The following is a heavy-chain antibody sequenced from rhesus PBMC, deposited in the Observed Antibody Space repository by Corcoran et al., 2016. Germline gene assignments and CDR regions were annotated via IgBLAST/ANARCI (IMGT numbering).Heavy chain of an antibody. Sequence: QVQLQESGPGLVKPSETLSLTCAVSGGSISSSYYFWSWIRQDPGKGVEWIGYISYRGSPSYNPSLNRRVTISRDTSENQFSRKLTYVTAADTAVYYCARALGGTYCSLDYWGQGVLVTVSS. J-gene: IGHJ4*01. V-gene: IGHV4-122*02. CDR3: ARALGGTYCSLDY. CDR2: ISYRGSP. D-gene: IGHD2-15*01. CDR1: GGSISSSYYF.